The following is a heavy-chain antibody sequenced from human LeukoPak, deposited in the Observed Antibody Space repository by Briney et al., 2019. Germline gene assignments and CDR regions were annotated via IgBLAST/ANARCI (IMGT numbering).Heavy chain of an antibody. J-gene: IGHJ1*01. CDR1: GGTFSSYA. Sequence: GSSVKVSFKASGGTFSSYAISWVRQAPGQGLEWMGRIIPIFGTANYAQKFQGRVTITADESTSTAYMELSSLRSEDTAVYYCARDNNYYDSSGYYYPEYFQHWGQGTLVTVSS. CDR3: ARDNNYYDSSGYYYPEYFQH. CDR2: IIPIFGTA. V-gene: IGHV1-69*15. D-gene: IGHD3-22*01.